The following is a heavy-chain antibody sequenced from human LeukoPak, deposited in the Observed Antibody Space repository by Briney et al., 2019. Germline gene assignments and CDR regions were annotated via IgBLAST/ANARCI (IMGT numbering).Heavy chain of an antibody. V-gene: IGHV3-30-3*01. J-gene: IGHJ4*02. CDR1: GFIFSSYA. CDR3: ARDRDYYDTAYHFDY. Sequence: GGSLRLSCAASGFIFSSYAMHWVRQAPGKGLEWVAVISYDGSNKYYADSVKGRFTISRDNSKNTLYLQMNSLRAEDTAVYYCARDRDYYDTAYHFDYWGQGTLVTVSS. CDR2: ISYDGSNK. D-gene: IGHD3-22*01.